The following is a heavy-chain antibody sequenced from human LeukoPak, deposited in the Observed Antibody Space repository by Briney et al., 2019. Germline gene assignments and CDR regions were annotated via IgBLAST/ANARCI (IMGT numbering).Heavy chain of an antibody. CDR2: TRNKANSYTT. V-gene: IGHV3-72*01. CDR3: TRECYYYGSGSYYTDGLFDY. J-gene: IGHJ4*02. CDR1: GFTFSDHY. Sequence: SGGSLGLSCAASGFTFSDHYMDWVRQAPGKGLEWVGRTRNKANSYTTEYAASVKGRFTISRDDSKNSLYLQMNSLKTEDTAVYYCTRECYYYGSGSYYTDGLFDYWGQGTLVTVSS. D-gene: IGHD3-10*01.